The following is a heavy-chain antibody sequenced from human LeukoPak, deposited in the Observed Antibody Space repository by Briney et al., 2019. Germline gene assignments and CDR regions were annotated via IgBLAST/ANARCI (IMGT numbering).Heavy chain of an antibody. CDR3: ARQDISGHYDY. CDR1: GGSISSSSYY. D-gene: IGHD3-22*01. Sequence: SETLSHTCPVSGGSISSSSYYWGWIRQPPRKGLEWIGSLYYSGITYYTPSLKSRVSIFVDTSKNQFSLRLSSVTAADTAVYYCARQDISGHYDYWGQGTLVTASS. J-gene: IGHJ4*02. CDR2: LYYSGIT. V-gene: IGHV4-39*01.